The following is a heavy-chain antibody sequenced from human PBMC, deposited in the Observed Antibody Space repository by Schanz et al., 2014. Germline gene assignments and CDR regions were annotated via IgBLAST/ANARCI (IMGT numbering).Heavy chain of an antibody. CDR2: IFFRGST. Sequence: QVQLQESGPGLVKPSQTLSLTCAVSGGSISSGGYSWSWIRQPPGKGLEGIGYIFFRGSTYYNPSLKSRVTISIDTSKNQSPRRLPSVTAADTAVYYCYGMDVGGQGTTVTVSS. V-gene: IGHV4-30-4*07. J-gene: IGHJ6*02. CDR1: GGSISSGGYS. CDR3: YGMDV.